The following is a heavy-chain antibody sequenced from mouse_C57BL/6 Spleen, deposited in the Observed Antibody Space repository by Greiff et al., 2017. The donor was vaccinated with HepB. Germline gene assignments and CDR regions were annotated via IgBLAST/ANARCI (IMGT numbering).Heavy chain of an antibody. J-gene: IGHJ3*01. D-gene: IGHD4-1*01. Sequence: EVQRVESGGGLVQPKGSLKLSCAASGFSFNTYAMNWVRQAPGKGLEWVARIRSKSNNYATYYADSVKDRFTISRDNSESMLYLQMNNLKTEDTAMYYCVRLGTGLAYWGQRTLVTVSA. CDR1: GFSFNTYA. CDR3: VRLGTGLAY. CDR2: IRSKSNNYAT. V-gene: IGHV10-1*01.